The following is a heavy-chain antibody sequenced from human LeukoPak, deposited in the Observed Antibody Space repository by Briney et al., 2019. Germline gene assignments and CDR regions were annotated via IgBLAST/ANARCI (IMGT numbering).Heavy chain of an antibody. V-gene: IGHV3-9*01. CDR2: ISWNSGSI. J-gene: IGHJ4*02. D-gene: IGHD6-13*01. CDR3: AKDSRIAAAGPLDY. CDR1: GFTFDDYA. Sequence: GGSLRLSCAASGFTFDDYAMHWVRQAPGKGLEWVSGISWNSGSIGYADSVKGRFTISRDNAKNSLYLQMNSLRAEDTALYHCAKDSRIAAAGPLDYWGQGTLVTVSS.